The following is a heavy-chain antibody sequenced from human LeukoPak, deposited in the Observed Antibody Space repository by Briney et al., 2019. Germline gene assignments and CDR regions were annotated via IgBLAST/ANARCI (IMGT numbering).Heavy chain of an antibody. CDR2: IYYSGST. CDR1: GGSISSYY. J-gene: IGHJ4*02. V-gene: IGHV4-59*01. D-gene: IGHD2-15*01. CDR3: AGVSAATIDY. Sequence: PSETLSLTCTVSGGSISSYYWSWIRQPPGKGLEWIGYIYYSGSTNYNPSLKNRVTISVDTSKNQFSLKLSSVTAADTAVYYCAGVSAATIDYWGQGTLVTVSS.